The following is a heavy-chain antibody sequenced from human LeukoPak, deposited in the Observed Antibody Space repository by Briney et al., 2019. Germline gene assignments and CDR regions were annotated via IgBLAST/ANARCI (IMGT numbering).Heavy chain of an antibody. CDR3: ARDGITIFGVVIIRGFDP. CDR1: GGSFSGYY. V-gene: IGHV4-34*01. CDR2: INHSGST. D-gene: IGHD3-3*01. J-gene: IGHJ5*02. Sequence: SETLSLTCAVYGGSFSGYYWSWIRQPPGKGLDWIGEINHSGSTNYNPSLKSRVTISGDTSKNQFSLKLSSVTAADTAVYYCARDGITIFGVVIIRGFDPWGQGTLVTVSS.